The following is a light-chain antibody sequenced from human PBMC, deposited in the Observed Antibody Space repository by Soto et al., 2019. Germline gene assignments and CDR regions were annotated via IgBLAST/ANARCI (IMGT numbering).Light chain of an antibody. Sequence: IVVTNSAGTLSLSPGDRATLSCRASQSVSSSYLAWYQQKPGQAPGLLIYDASNRATGIPARFSGSGSGTDFTLTISSLEPEDFAMYYSQQWQILPRTFGQGTNLDIK. CDR1: QSVSSSY. CDR3: QQWQILPRT. V-gene: IGKV3-20*01. CDR2: DAS. J-gene: IGKJ1*01.